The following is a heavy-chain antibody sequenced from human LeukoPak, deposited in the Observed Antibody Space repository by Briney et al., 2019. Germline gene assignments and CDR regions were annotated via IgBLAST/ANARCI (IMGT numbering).Heavy chain of an antibody. CDR2: VSSEGSVT. D-gene: IGHD6-19*01. CDR3: TKEDAVAPPRYAFDV. CDR1: GFTFGDYG. Sequence: GRSLRLSCAASGFTFGDYGTHWVRQAPGKGLEWVAVVSSEGSVTVYTDSVRGRFIVSRDNSRSTLYLQMNSVRAEDTAAYYCTKEDAVAPPRYAFDVWGRGTMVTVSS. J-gene: IGHJ3*01. V-gene: IGHV3-30*18.